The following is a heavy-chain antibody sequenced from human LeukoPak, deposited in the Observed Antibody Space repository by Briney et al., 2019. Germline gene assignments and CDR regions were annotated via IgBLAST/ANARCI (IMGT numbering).Heavy chain of an antibody. CDR2: IRSKAYGGTT. CDR1: GFTFGDYA. V-gene: IGHV3-49*04. D-gene: IGHD4-17*01. J-gene: IGHJ4*02. Sequence: GGSLRLSCTASGFTFGDYAMSWVRQAPGKGLEWVGFIRSKAYGGTTEYAASVKGRFTISRDDSKSIAYLQMNSLKTEDTAVYYCTRGVEMTTVTKPLFDYWGQGTLVTVSS. CDR3: TRGVEMTTVTKPLFDY.